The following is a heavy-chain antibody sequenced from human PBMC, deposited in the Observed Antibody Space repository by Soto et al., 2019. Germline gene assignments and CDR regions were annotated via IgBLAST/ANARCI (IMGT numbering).Heavy chain of an antibody. CDR2: IYYSGST. V-gene: IGHV4-31*03. J-gene: IGHJ3*02. CDR1: GGSISSGGYY. Sequence: PSETLSLTCTVSGGSISSGGYYWSWIRQHPGKGLEWIGYIYYSGSTYYNPSLKSRVTISVDTSKNQFSLKLSSVTAADTAVYYRARAVARYCSSTSCPDAFDIWGQGTMVTVS. CDR3: ARAVARYCSSTSCPDAFDI. D-gene: IGHD2-2*01.